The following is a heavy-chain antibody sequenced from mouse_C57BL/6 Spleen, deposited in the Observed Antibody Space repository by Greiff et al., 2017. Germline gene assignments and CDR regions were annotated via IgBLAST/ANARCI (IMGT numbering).Heavy chain of an antibody. CDR1: GYTFTSYW. J-gene: IGHJ1*03. V-gene: IGHV1-7*01. Sequence: VQLVESGAELAKPGASVKLSCKASGYTFTSYWMHWVKQRPGQGLEWIGYNNPSSGYTKYNQKFKDKATLTADKSTSTAYMQLSSQTYEDSAIYYCARNYDYARYFDVWGTGTTVTVSS. CDR2: NNPSSGYT. D-gene: IGHD2-4*01. CDR3: ARNYDYARYFDV.